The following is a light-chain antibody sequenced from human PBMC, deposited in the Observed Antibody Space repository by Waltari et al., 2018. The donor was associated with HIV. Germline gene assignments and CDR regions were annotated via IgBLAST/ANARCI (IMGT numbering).Light chain of an antibody. Sequence: EIVMTQSPATLSVSTGERATLSGRASQSVSSNLAWYQQRPGQAPRLLIYAASTRATEIPARFSGSGSGTEFTLTISSLQSEDCARYDCQQFENWPWTFGQGTKVEIK. CDR2: AAS. CDR1: QSVSSN. CDR3: QQFENWPWT. V-gene: IGKV3-15*01. J-gene: IGKJ1*01.